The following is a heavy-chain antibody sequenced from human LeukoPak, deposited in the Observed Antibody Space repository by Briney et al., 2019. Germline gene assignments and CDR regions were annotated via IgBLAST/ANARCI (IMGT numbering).Heavy chain of an antibody. J-gene: IGHJ4*02. CDR2: ISSRGTST. CDR1: GFTFSSYG. V-gene: IGHV3-21*04. Sequence: GGSLRLSCAASGFTFSSYGMHWVRQAPGKGLEWVAFISSRGTSTFYADSVKGRFTISRDTAKKSLDLQMTSLRADDTAAYYCVRGTDCSATTCYPLSAFDYWGQGALVTVSS. D-gene: IGHD2-8*02. CDR3: VRGTDCSATTCYPLSAFDY.